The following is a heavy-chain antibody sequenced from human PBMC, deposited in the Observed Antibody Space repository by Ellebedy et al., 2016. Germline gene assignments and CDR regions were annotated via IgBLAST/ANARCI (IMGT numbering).Heavy chain of an antibody. CDR2: ISSNGGST. CDR3: AKAGQLVEEGWFDP. Sequence: GESLKISCAASGFTFSSYGMHWVRQAPGKGLEYVSAISSNGGSTYYADSVKGRFTISRDNSKNTLYLQMNSLRAEDTAVYYCAKAGQLVEEGWFDPWGQGTLVTVSS. CDR1: GFTFSSYG. J-gene: IGHJ5*02. D-gene: IGHD6-6*01. V-gene: IGHV3-64*04.